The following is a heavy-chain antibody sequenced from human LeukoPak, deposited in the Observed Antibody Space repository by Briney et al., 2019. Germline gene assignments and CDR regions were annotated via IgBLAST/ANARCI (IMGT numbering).Heavy chain of an antibody. J-gene: IGHJ4*02. D-gene: IGHD3-22*01. Sequence: PSETLSLTCAVSGGSISSGGYSWSWIRQPPGTGLEWIGYIYYSGSTNYNPSLKSRVTISVDTSKNQFSLKLSSVTAADTAVYYCARADYYDSSGFLFDYWGQGTLVTVSS. CDR1: GGSISSGGYS. V-gene: IGHV4-61*08. CDR2: IYYSGST. CDR3: ARADYYDSSGFLFDY.